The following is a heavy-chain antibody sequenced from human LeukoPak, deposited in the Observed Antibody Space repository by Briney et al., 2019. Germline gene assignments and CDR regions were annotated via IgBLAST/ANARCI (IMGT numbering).Heavy chain of an antibody. CDR2: ISYDGSNK. Sequence: PGGSLRLSCAASGFTFSSYAMHWVRQAPGKGLEWVAVISYDGSNKYYADSVKGRFTISRDNSKNTLYLQMNSLRAEDTAVYYCARVGDSSGYPYYYYYGMDVWGQGTTVTVSS. D-gene: IGHD3-22*01. J-gene: IGHJ6*02. V-gene: IGHV3-30-3*01. CDR3: ARVGDSSGYPYYYYYGMDV. CDR1: GFTFSSYA.